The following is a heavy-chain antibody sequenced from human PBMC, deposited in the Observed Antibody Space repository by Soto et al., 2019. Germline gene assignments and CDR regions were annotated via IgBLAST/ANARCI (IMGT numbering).Heavy chain of an antibody. CDR2: ISGSGGST. CDR3: ANGGGRSGSFHFDY. Sequence: GGSLRLSCAASGFTFSSYAMSWVRQAPGKGLEWVSAISGSGGSTYYADSVKGRFTISRDNSKNTLYLQMNSLRAEDTAVYYCANGGGRSGSFHFDYWGQGTLVTVSS. CDR1: GFTFSSYA. V-gene: IGHV3-23*01. J-gene: IGHJ4*02. D-gene: IGHD1-26*01.